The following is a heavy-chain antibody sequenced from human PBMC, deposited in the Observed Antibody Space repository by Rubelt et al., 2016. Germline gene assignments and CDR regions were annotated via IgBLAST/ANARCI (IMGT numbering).Heavy chain of an antibody. Sequence: GEGLEWVSSISSGSTYIYHADSVKGRFTTSRDNSRNSLYLQMNSLRAEDTAVYYCAREATVAGTDDAFDIWGQGTMVTVSS. V-gene: IGHV3-21*01. CDR2: ISSGSTYI. CDR3: AREATVAGTDDAFDI. J-gene: IGHJ3*02. D-gene: IGHD6-19*01.